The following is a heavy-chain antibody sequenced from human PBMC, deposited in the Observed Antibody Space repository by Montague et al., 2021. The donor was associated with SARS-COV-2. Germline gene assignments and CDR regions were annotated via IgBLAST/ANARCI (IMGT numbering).Heavy chain of an antibody. D-gene: IGHD6-19*01. CDR3: VREVGMVVARTLERLDP. CDR1: GFTFSNYW. J-gene: IGHJ5*02. CDR2: TNSDGRST. Sequence: SLRLSCAVSGFTFSNYWMHWVRQAPGKGLEWVSRTNSDGRSTTYADSVKGRFTISRDNAKNTLFLQINSLRGEDTAVYYCVREVGMVVARTLERLDPWGQGTLVTVSS. V-gene: IGHV3-74*01.